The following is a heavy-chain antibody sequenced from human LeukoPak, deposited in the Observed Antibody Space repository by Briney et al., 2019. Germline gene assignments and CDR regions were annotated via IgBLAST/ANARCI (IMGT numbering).Heavy chain of an antibody. CDR2: IYYSGST. CDR1: GGSISSGDYS. J-gene: IGHJ5*02. V-gene: IGHV4-30-4*01. D-gene: IGHD2-2*01. CDR3: ARVYQLLSHNWFDP. Sequence: PSQTLSLTCTVSGGSISSGDYSWSWIRQPPGKGLEWIGYIYYSGSTYYNPSLKSRVTISVDTSKNQFSLKLSSVTAADTAVYYCARVYQLLSHNWFDPWGQGTLVTVSS.